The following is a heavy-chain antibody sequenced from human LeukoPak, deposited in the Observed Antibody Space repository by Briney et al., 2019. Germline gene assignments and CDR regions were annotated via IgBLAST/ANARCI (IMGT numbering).Heavy chain of an antibody. Sequence: ASVKVSCKASGYTFTSYGISWVRQAPGQGLEWMGWISAYNGNTNYAQKLQGRVTMTTDTSTSTAYMELRSLRSDDTAVYYCARVGLVDCSGGSCYGGVYYFDYWDQGTLVTVSS. CDR1: GYTFTSYG. V-gene: IGHV1-18*01. CDR2: ISAYNGNT. CDR3: ARVGLVDCSGGSCYGGVYYFDY. D-gene: IGHD2-15*01. J-gene: IGHJ4*02.